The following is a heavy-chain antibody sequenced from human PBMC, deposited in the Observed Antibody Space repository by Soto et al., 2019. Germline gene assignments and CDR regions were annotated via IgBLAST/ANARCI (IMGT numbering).Heavy chain of an antibody. CDR1: GFTFDTYT. D-gene: IGHD5-18*01. V-gene: IGHV3-21*01. Sequence: VQLVESGGGLVKPGGSPRLSCAASGFTFDTYTMSWVRQAPGKGLEWVSSISSSNRYIRYADSVRGRFTISRDNAKNSLFLQMNSLKAEDTAVYYCARGRPLDTVMVFDYWGQGALVTVSS. CDR3: ARGRPLDTVMVFDY. CDR2: ISSSNRYI. J-gene: IGHJ4*02.